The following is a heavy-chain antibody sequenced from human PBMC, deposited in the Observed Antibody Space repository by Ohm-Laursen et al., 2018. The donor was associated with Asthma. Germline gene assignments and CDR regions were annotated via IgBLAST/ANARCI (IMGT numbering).Heavy chain of an antibody. CDR1: GDSISSGDNY. V-gene: IGHV4-30-4*02. D-gene: IGHD3-22*01. J-gene: IGHJ4*02. CDR3: ARANYYYASTGYYFFDY. Sequence: SDTLSLTCSVSGDSISSGDNYWSWIRQPPGKGLEWIGYIYYSGRTYYNPSLKSRVIISVDTSKNQFSLKLTSVTAADTAVYFCARANYYYASTGYYFFDYWGQGSLVTVSS. CDR2: IYYSGRT.